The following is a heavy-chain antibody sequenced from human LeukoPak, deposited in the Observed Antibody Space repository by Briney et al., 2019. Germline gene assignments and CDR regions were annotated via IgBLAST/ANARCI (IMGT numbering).Heavy chain of an antibody. CDR3: ARGTPYSSGWYRYGVDY. V-gene: IGHV3-30-3*01. D-gene: IGHD6-19*01. Sequence: GGSLRLSCAASGFTFSSYAMPWVRQAPGKGLEWVAVISYDGSNKYYADSVKGRFTISRDNSKNTLYLQMNSLRAEDTAVYYCARGTPYSSGWYRYGVDYWGQGTLVTVSS. CDR2: ISYDGSNK. J-gene: IGHJ4*02. CDR1: GFTFSSYA.